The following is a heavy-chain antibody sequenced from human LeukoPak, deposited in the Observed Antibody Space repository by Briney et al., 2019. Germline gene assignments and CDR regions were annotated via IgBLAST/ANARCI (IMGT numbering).Heavy chain of an antibody. CDR2: INFSGGNT. V-gene: IGHV1-46*01. CDR3: ARERAGGYFDY. CDR1: GYTFTGYY. D-gene: IGHD6-13*01. Sequence: ASVKVSCKASGYTFTGYYVHWVRQAPGQGLEWMGTINFSGGNTNYVQKFKDRVTVTGDTSSNTVYMELSSLRSEDTAMYFCARERAGGYFDYWGQGTLVAVSS. J-gene: IGHJ4*02.